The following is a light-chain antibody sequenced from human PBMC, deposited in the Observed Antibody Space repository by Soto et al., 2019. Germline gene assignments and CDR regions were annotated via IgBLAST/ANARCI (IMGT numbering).Light chain of an antibody. CDR1: SSDVGNYNY. CDR3: CSYAGSFIFV. V-gene: IGLV2-11*01. Sequence: ALTQPRSVSGSPGQSVTISCTGTSSDVGNYNYVSWYQQYPGKVPKLMIYDVSKRPSGVPDRFSGSKSGNTASLTISGLQTEDEADYYCCSYAGSFIFVFGTGTKVTVL. J-gene: IGLJ1*01. CDR2: DVS.